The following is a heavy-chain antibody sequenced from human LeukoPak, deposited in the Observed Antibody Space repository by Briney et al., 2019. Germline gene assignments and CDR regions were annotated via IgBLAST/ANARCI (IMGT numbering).Heavy chain of an antibody. V-gene: IGHV3-21*01. CDR2: ISSSSSYI. CDR3: ARDPGYYDSSGYYVDY. CDR1: GFTFSRYG. D-gene: IGHD3-22*01. J-gene: IGHJ4*02. Sequence: GGSLRLSCAASGFTFSRYGMNWVRQAPGKGLEWVSSISSSSSYIYYADSVKGRFTISRDNAKNSLYLQMNSLRAEDTAVYYCARDPGYYDSSGYYVDYWGQGTLVTVSS.